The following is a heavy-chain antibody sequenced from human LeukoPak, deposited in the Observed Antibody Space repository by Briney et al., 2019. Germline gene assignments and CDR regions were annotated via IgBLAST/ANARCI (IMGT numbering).Heavy chain of an antibody. CDR1: GYSISSGYY. V-gene: IGHV4-38-2*01. J-gene: IGHJ6*03. CDR3: ARHIHGEPIYYYYYMDV. CDR2: IYHSGST. Sequence: PSETLSLTCAVSGYSISSGYYWGWIRQPPGKGLEWIGSIYHSGSTYYNPSLKSRVTISVDTSKNQFSLKLSSVTAADTAVYYCARHIHGEPIYYYYYMDVWGKGTTVTVPS. D-gene: IGHD4-17*01.